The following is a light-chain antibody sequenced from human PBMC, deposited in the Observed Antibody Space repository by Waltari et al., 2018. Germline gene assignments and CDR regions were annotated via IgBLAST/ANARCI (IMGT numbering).Light chain of an antibody. CDR2: DSS. V-gene: IGKV3-11*01. CDR1: QSVSSY. J-gene: IGKJ1*01. CDR3: QVRRNWPLTWT. Sequence: EIVLTQSPATLSLSPGERATLSCRASQSVSSYLAWYQQKPGQAPRLLIYDSSNRATGTPARYRGSGSGTDLTLTIRSRGPEVFEFYYCQVRRNWPLTWTFGQGTKVEIK.